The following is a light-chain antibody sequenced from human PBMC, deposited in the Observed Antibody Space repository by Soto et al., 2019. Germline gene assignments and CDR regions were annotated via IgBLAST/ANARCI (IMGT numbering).Light chain of an antibody. CDR1: SSDVGAYNY. J-gene: IGLJ2*01. Sequence: QSALTQPASVSGSPGQSITISCTGTSSDVGAYNYVSWYQQHPGKAPKLMIYDVTNRPSGVSDRFSGSKSGNTASLTISGLEAEDEADYYCTSYTISSELVFGGGTKVTVL. CDR2: DVT. V-gene: IGLV2-14*01. CDR3: TSYTISSELV.